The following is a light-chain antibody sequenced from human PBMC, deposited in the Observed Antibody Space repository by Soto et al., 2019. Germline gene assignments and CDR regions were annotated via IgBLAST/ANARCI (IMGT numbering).Light chain of an antibody. CDR3: QQYDSSSPT. Sequence: DIQMTQSPSTLSASVGDGVTITCRARQNISVWLAWYQQRPGKAPKFLMYDASSLETGVPSRFSGSGSGTEFTLPIRSLQPDDSATYYCQQYDSSSPTFGQGPKLEIK. CDR2: DAS. CDR1: QNISVW. J-gene: IGKJ2*01. V-gene: IGKV1-5*01.